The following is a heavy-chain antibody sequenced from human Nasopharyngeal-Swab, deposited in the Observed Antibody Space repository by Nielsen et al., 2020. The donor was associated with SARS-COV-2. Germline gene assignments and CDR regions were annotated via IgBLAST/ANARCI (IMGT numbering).Heavy chain of an antibody. CDR2: INHSGST. Sequence: RQAPGKGLEWIGEINHSGSTNYNPSLKSRVTISVDTSKNQFSLKLSSVTAADTAVYYCASPGVGATTFDYWGQGTLVTVSS. V-gene: IGHV4-34*01. CDR3: ASPGVGATTFDY. J-gene: IGHJ4*02. D-gene: IGHD1-26*01.